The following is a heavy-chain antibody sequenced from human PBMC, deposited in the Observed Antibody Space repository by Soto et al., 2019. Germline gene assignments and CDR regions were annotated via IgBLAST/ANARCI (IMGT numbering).Heavy chain of an antibody. CDR3: AREEYYYGSGALFDY. Sequence: QVQLVQSGAEVKKPGSSVKVSCKASGGTFSSYTISWVRQAPGQGLEWMGRIIPILGIANYAQKFQGRVKITADKSTSTAYMELSSLRSEDTAVYYCAREEYYYGSGALFDYWGQGTLVTVSS. V-gene: IGHV1-69*08. CDR2: IIPILGIA. J-gene: IGHJ4*02. D-gene: IGHD3-10*01. CDR1: GGTFSSYT.